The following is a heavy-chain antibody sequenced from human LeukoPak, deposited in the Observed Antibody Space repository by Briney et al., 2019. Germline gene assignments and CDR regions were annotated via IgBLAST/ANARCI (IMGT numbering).Heavy chain of an antibody. D-gene: IGHD6-19*01. CDR1: GFTFSSYA. CDR2: ISGSGGST. V-gene: IGHV3-23*01. CDR3: AKGATVAGSYYFDY. J-gene: IGHJ4*02. Sequence: GGSLRLSCAASGFTFSSYAMSWVRQAPGKGLEWVSAISGSGGSTYCADSVKGRFTISKDNSKNTLYLQMNSLRAEDTAVYYCAKGATVAGSYYFDYWGQGTLVTVSS.